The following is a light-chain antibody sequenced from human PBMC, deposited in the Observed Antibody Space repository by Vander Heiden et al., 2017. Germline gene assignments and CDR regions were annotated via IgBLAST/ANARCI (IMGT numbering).Light chain of an antibody. Sequence: DIVTTQPPDSLAVSLGERATINCKSSQSVLYSSNNKNYLAWYQQKPGPPPKVLIYWASTRESGVPDRFSGSGSGTDFTLTISSLQAEDVAVYYCQQYYSTPWTFGQGTKVEIK. CDR3: QQYYSTPWT. V-gene: IGKV4-1*01. CDR1: QSVLYSSNNKNY. CDR2: WAS. J-gene: IGKJ1*01.